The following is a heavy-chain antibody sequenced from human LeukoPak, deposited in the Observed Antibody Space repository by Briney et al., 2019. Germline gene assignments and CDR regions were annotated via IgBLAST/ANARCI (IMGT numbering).Heavy chain of an antibody. CDR2: ISGTGGAT. J-gene: IGHJ5*01. D-gene: IGHD2-21*01. CDR1: GFSFGNYA. CDR3: VKDPRDTYGTNWFVS. V-gene: IGHV3-23*01. Sequence: GGSLRLSCVASGFSFGNYAMSWVRQAPGKGLQWVSQISGTGGATWYAGFARDRFTISRDNSKQTLYLQMSGLRVEDTAMYYCVKDPRDTYGTNWFVSWGQGTLLIVSS.